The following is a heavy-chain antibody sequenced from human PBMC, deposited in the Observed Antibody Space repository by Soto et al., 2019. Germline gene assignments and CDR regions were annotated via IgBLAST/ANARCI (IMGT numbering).Heavy chain of an antibody. D-gene: IGHD3-16*01. CDR1: GDAFTNYW. V-gene: IGHV5-51*01. J-gene: IGHJ5*02. Sequence: VQSLKISCKRSGDAFTNYWIASVRQMPGKGLEWMGIIYPGDSNTRYSPSFQGQVTISADKSISTAYLQWSSLKASDTAMYYFAKDLEYGGPFRLLHPWGPGTLVTV. CDR2: IYPGDSNT. CDR3: AKDLEYGGPFRLLHP.